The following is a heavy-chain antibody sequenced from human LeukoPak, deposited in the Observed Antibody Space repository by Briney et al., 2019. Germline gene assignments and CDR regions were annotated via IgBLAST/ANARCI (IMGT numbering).Heavy chain of an antibody. D-gene: IGHD3-16*01. CDR2: IYTSGST. J-gene: IGHJ6*03. CDR1: GGSISSGSYY. Sequence: SETLSLTCTVSGGSISSGSYYWSWIRQPAGKGLEWIGRIYTSGSTNYNPSLKSRVTISVDTSKNQFSLKLSSVTAADTAVYYCARAQNWGYYYYYMDVCGKGTTVTVSS. V-gene: IGHV4-61*02. CDR3: ARAQNWGYYYYYMDV.